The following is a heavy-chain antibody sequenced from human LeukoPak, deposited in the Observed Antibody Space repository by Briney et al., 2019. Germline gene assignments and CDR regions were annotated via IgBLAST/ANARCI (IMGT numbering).Heavy chain of an antibody. J-gene: IGHJ5*02. Sequence: RASETLSLTCAVYGGSFSGYYWSWIRQPPGKGLEWIGEINHSGSTNYNPSLKSRVTISVDTSKNQFSLKLSSVTAAGTAVYYCASQARSIVVVPAANPIHNWFDPWGQGTLVTVSS. CDR3: ASQARSIVVVPAANPIHNWFDP. CDR2: INHSGST. V-gene: IGHV4-34*01. D-gene: IGHD2-2*01. CDR1: GGSFSGYY.